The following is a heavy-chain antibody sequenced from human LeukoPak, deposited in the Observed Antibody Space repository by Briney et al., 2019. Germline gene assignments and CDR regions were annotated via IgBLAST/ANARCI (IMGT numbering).Heavy chain of an antibody. V-gene: IGHV4-59*01. CDR2: MYNSGNT. CDR3: ARKDGDY. D-gene: IGHD5-24*01. J-gene: IGHJ4*02. CDR1: GASISSYH. Sequence: PSETLSLTCTVSGASISSYHWSWIRQPPGKGLEWIGYMYNSGNTNYNPSLKCRVTMSLDTSKNQFSLKLSSVTAADTAIYYCARKDGDYWGQGTLVIVSS.